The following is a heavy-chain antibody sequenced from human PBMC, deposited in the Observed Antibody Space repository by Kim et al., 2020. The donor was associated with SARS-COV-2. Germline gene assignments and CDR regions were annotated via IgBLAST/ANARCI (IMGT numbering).Heavy chain of an antibody. CDR2: IYYSGST. D-gene: IGHD3-10*01. CDR1: GGSISSSSYY. Sequence: SETLSLTCTVSGGSISSSSYYWGWIRQPPGKGLEWIGSIYYSGSTYYNPSLKSRVTISVDTSKNQFSLKLSSVTAADTAVYYCATSPLYYYGSGSYWAIFDYWGQGTLVTVSS. CDR3: ATSPLYYYGSGSYWAIFDY. J-gene: IGHJ4*02. V-gene: IGHV4-39*07.